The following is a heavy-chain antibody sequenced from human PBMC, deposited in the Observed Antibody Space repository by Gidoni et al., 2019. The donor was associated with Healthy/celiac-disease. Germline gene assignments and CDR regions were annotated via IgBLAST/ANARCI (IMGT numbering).Heavy chain of an antibody. CDR2: IIPIFGTA. CDR3: ARVAVRVDYDILTGYLNWFDP. D-gene: IGHD3-9*01. V-gene: IGHV1-69*12. CDR1: GGTFSSYA. J-gene: IGHJ5*02. Sequence: QVQLVQSGAAVKKPGSSVKVSCKASGGTFSSYAISWVRQAPGQGLEWMGGIIPIFGTANYAQKFQGRVTITADESTSTAYMELSSLRSEDTAVYYCARVAVRVDYDILTGYLNWFDPWGQGTLVTVSS.